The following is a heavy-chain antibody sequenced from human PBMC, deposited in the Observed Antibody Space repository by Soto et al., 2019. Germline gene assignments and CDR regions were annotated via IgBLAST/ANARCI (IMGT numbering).Heavy chain of an antibody. V-gene: IGHV3-21*01. CDR2: ISSSSSYI. CDR1: GFTSSSYS. D-gene: IGHD3-9*01. Sequence: GGSLRLSCAASGFTSSSYSMNWVRQAPGKGLEWVSSISSSSSYIYYADSVKGRFTISRDNAKNSLYLQMNSLRAEDTAVYYCARDTINYDILTGSPDYWGQGTLVTVSS. J-gene: IGHJ4*02. CDR3: ARDTINYDILTGSPDY.